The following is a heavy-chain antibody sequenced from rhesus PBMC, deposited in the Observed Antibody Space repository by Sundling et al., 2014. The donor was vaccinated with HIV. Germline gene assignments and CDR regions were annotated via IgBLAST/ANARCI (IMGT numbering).Heavy chain of an antibody. D-gene: IGHD2-8*01. CDR1: GGSISTTNW. V-gene: IGHV4-65*02. Sequence: QVQLQESGPGLLKPSETLSLTCGVSGGSISTTNWWSWIRQPPGKGLEWIGNIYGRDATTYFNPSLKNRVILSKDTSKNQFSLNLTSVTAADTAVYYCARDGYCSGGVCLHFDYWGQGVLVTVSS. J-gene: IGHJ4*01. CDR2: IYGRDATT. CDR3: ARDGYCSGGVCLHFDY.